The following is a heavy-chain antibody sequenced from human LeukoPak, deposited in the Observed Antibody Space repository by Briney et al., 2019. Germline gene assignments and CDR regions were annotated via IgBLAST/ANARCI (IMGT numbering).Heavy chain of an antibody. CDR1: GYSITSGYY. J-gene: IGHJ6*03. Sequence: SETLSLTCIVSGYSITSGYYWGWIRQPPGKGLEWIGEITHSGSTNYNPSLKSRVTISVDTSENQFSLKLSSVTAADTAVYYCARLYSRFYYYYMDVWGKGTTVTISS. CDR2: ITHSGST. V-gene: IGHV4-38-2*02. CDR3: ARLYSRFYYYYMDV. D-gene: IGHD1-14*01.